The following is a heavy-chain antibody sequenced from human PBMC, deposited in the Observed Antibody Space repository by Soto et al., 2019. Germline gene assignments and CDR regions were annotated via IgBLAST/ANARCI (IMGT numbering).Heavy chain of an antibody. D-gene: IGHD2-21*02. J-gene: IGHJ4*02. CDR1: GDTFTDYY. Sequence: QVQLMQSGAEVKKPGASVKVSCKASGDTFTDYYIHWVRQATGQGLEWMGTVNPSGGHTTYAQDCVGRVTVTRDTSTSTLYMELTSLTSDDTAKYSCARGGHVVVVTAALDYWGQGTLVTVSS. CDR2: VNPSGGHT. CDR3: ARGGHVVVVTAALDY. V-gene: IGHV1-46*01.